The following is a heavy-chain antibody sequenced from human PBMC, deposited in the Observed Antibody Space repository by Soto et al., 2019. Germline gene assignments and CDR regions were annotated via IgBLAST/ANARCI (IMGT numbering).Heavy chain of an antibody. J-gene: IGHJ5*02. D-gene: IGHD3-16*01. V-gene: IGHV3-23*01. Sequence: EVQLLESGVVLVQPGGSLILSCAASGFTFNNYAMSWVRQSPTKGLEWVSGISASGDTYYADSVRGRFTISRDNSKNTRSIQMNRLRVEETGIYYCAKDWALGGPHLSWGQGTLVTVSS. CDR1: GFTFNNYA. CDR3: AKDWALGGPHLS. CDR2: ISASGDT.